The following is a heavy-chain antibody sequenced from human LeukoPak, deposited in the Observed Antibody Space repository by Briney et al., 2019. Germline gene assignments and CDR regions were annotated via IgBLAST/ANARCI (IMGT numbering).Heavy chain of an antibody. CDR1: GDSITSYY. CDR3: AGVFSGRRPFEL. V-gene: IGHV4-59*01. J-gene: IGHJ4*02. Sequence: PSETLSLTCTVSGDSITSYYWNWIRQPPGKGLEWIGYVYYRGATNYNPSLKTRVTTSIDTSKKQLSLKLSSVTAADTAVYFCAGVFSGRRPFELWGKGTLVTVSS. CDR2: VYYRGAT. D-gene: IGHD3-10*01.